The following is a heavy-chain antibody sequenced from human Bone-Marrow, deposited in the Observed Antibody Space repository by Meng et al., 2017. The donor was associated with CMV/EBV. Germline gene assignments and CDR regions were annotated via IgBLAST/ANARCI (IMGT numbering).Heavy chain of an antibody. CDR2: IYYSGST. J-gene: IGHJ5*02. V-gene: IGHV4-39*07. Sequence: SETLSLTCTVSGGSISSSSYYWGWIRQPPGKGLEWIGSIYYSGSTYYNPSLKSRVTISVDTSKNQFSLKLSSVTAADTAVYYCASLVVPAARGNWFDPWGQRTLVTFSS. CDR1: GGSISSSSYY. CDR3: ASLVVPAARGNWFDP. D-gene: IGHD2-2*01.